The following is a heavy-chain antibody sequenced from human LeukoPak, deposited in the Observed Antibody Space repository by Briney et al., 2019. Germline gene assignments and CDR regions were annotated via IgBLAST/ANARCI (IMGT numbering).Heavy chain of an antibody. CDR3: ARGADHGGSYYPD. D-gene: IGHD3-10*01. V-gene: IGHV4-39*01. CDR1: GGSIRNSSFY. Sequence: SVTLSLTCAVSGGSIRNSSFYWGWVRQPPGKGLEWIASIYSSGTTYYNPSIKSRITIFVDTSKNQVSLKLRSVTAADTAVYYCARGADHGGSYYPDWGQGTRVTVSS. J-gene: IGHJ4*02. CDR2: IYSSGTT.